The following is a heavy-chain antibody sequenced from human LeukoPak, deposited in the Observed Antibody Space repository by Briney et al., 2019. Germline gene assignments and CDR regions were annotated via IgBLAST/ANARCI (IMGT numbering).Heavy chain of an antibody. J-gene: IGHJ4*02. V-gene: IGHV1-2*02. CDR3: ARSSGSYWEFDY. CDR1: GYTFTGYY. CDR2: INPSSGGT. Sequence: ASVKVSCKASGYTFTGYYMHWVRQAPGQGLELMGWINPSSGGTNYAQKFQGRVTMTRDTSISTAHMELSRLRSDDTAVYYCARSSGSYWEFDYWGQGTLVTVSS. D-gene: IGHD1-26*01.